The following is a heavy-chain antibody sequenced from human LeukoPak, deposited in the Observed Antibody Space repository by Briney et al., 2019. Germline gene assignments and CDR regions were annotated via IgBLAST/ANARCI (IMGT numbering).Heavy chain of an antibody. CDR3: AKEVDYYGSGSYPYYFDY. Sequence: GGSLRLSCAASGFTFSSYPMSWVRQAPGKGLEWVAVISYDGSNKYYADSVKGRFTISRDNSKNTLYLQMNSLRAEDTAVYYCAKEVDYYGSGSYPYYFDYWGQGTLVTVSS. CDR1: GFTFSSYP. J-gene: IGHJ4*02. V-gene: IGHV3-30*18. D-gene: IGHD3-10*01. CDR2: ISYDGSNK.